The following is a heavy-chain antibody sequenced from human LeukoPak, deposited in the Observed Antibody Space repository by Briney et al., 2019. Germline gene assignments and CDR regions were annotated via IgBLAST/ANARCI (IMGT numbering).Heavy chain of an antibody. CDR1: GGSFSDNY. CDR3: ASVVGGYDSSGYYYYYMDV. V-gene: IGHV4-34*01. Sequence: SETLSLTCAVYGGSFSDNYWSWIRQPPGKGLEWIGEINHSGGTDYNPSLKSRVTISVDTSKNQFSLKLSSVTAADTAVYDCASVVGGYDSSGYYYYYMDVWGKGTTVTVSS. CDR2: INHSGGT. D-gene: IGHD3-22*01. J-gene: IGHJ6*03.